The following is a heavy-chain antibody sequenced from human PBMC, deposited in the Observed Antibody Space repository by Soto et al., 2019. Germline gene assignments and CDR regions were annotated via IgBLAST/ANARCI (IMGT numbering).Heavy chain of an antibody. V-gene: IGHV3-23*01. CDR3: ARDWYNYRTSPLRYYFDY. J-gene: IGHJ4*02. D-gene: IGHD1-1*01. CDR1: GFPFSDYA. Sequence: PGGSLRLSCAASGFPFSDYAMAWVRQAPGKGLEWVSVITFDGGSAYYADSVKGRFTISRDNSKNTLSLQMHSLRAENTAVYYWARDWYNYRTSPLRYYFDYWGQGVLVTVSS. CDR2: ITFDGGSA.